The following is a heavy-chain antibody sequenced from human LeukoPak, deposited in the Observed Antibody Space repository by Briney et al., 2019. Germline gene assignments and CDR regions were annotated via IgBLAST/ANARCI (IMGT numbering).Heavy chain of an antibody. V-gene: IGHV1-2*04. CDR2: INPNSGGT. Sequence: ASVKVSCKASGYTFTGYYMHWVRQAPGQGLEWMGWINPNSGGTNYAQKFQGWVTMTRDTSISTAYMELSRLRSDDTAVYYCARVAGGIYGSGSYLDYWGQETLVTVSS. CDR3: ARVAGGIYGSGSYLDY. D-gene: IGHD3-10*01. J-gene: IGHJ4*02. CDR1: GYTFTGYY.